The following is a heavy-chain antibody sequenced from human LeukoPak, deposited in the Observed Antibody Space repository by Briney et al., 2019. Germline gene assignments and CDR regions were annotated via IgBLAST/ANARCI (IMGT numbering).Heavy chain of an antibody. J-gene: IGHJ5*02. V-gene: IGHV1-18*01. CDR3: ARQLEVGDTINWFVP. CDR1: GYTFTSYG. CDR2: INTYNGNT. Sequence: ASVKVSCKASGYTFTSYGISWVRQAPGQGLEWMGWINTYNGNTNYAQKRQGRVTMTTDTSTSTAYMEMRSLRSDDTAVYYCARQLEVGDTINWFVPWGQGTLVTVSS. D-gene: IGHD1-26*01.